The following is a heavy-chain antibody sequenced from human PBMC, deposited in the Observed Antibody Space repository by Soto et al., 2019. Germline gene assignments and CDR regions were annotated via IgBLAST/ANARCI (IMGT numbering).Heavy chain of an antibody. V-gene: IGHV3-23*01. CDR3: AEWARYCSSADCRA. Sequence: EVQLLESGGGLVQPGGSLRLSCAASGFPFSSRAMSWVRQAPGKGLEWVSAISGSGTITYYADSVKGRFTISRDTSKNPLYLQMNSLRADDTAVYYCAEWARYCSSADCRAWGQGTLVTVSS. CDR2: ISGSGTIT. CDR1: GFPFSSRA. J-gene: IGHJ5*02. D-gene: IGHD2-2*01.